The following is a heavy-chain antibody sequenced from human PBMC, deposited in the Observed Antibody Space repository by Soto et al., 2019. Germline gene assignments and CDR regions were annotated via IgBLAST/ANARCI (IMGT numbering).Heavy chain of an antibody. J-gene: IGHJ3*02. CDR1: GGTFSSYA. Sequence: SVKVSCRAYGGTFSSYAISRVRQAPGQGLEWMGGIIPIFGTANYAQKFQGRVTITADESTSTAYMELSSLRSEDTAVYYCARAMVVVVVAATAAFDIWGQGTMVTVS. CDR2: IIPIFGTA. CDR3: ARAMVVVVVAATAAFDI. D-gene: IGHD2-15*01. V-gene: IGHV1-69*13.